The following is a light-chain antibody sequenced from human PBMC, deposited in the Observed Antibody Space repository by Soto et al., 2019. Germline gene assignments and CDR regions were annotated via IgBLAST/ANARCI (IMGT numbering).Light chain of an antibody. J-gene: IGKJ5*01. CDR1: QSLVHSDGRTY. CDR2: KVS. Sequence: LMTQSPLSLPVTLGQPASISCRSSQSLVHSDGRTYLSWFQQRPGQSPRRLIYKVSNRDSGVPERFVGGGSGTDFTLRISRVEAEDVGVDYCLVGTHGVTFGQGTRLEIK. V-gene: IGKV2-30*02. CDR3: LVGTHGVT.